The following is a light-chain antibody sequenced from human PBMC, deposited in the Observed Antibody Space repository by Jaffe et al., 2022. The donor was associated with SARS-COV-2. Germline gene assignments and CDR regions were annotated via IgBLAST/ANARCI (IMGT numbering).Light chain of an antibody. Sequence: SYELTQPPSVSVSPGQTARITCSGDALPNQFAYWYQQKPGQAPVLVIYKDSERPSGIPERFSGSSSGTTVTLTISGVQAEDEADYYCQSADSSNTWVFGGGTKLTVL. V-gene: IGLV3-25*03. J-gene: IGLJ3*02. CDR3: QSADSSNTWV. CDR1: ALPNQF. CDR2: KDS.